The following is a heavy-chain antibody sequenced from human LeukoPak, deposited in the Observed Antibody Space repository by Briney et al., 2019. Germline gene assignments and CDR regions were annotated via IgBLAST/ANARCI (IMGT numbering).Heavy chain of an antibody. CDR3: TRDRAHGTQDY. CDR2: IYYSGRT. D-gene: IGHD1-26*01. J-gene: IGHJ4*02. CDR1: GGSFTDYF. V-gene: IGHV4-39*07. Sequence: SETLSLTCTVSGGSFTDYFWGWIRQPPGKGLEWIGSIYYSGRTFYNPSLKNRVSISLDTSKGQFSLNLDSVTAADTAVCFCTRDRAHGTQDYWGQGTLVTVS.